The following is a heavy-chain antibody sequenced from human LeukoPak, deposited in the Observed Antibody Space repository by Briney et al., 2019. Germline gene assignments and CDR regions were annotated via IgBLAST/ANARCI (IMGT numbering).Heavy chain of an antibody. D-gene: IGHD2-15*01. CDR3: ASLPGGWSYFQR. V-gene: IGHV4-61*02. CDR2: IYTSGST. Sequence: PSETLSLTCTVSGGSISSGSYYWSWIRQPAGKGLEWIGRIYTSGSTNYNPSLKSRVTISVDTSKNQFSLKLSSVTAADTAVYYCASLPGGWSYFQRWGQGTLVTVSS. CDR1: GGSISSGSYY. J-gene: IGHJ1*01.